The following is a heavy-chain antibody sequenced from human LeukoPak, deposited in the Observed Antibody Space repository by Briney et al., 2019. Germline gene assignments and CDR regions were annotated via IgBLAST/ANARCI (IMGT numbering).Heavy chain of an antibody. V-gene: IGHV4-34*01. Sequence: SETLSLTCAVYGGSFSGYYWSWIRQPPGKGLEWIGEINHSGSTNYNPSLKSRVTISVDTSKNQFSLKLSSVTAADTAVYYCAREGYGDYAGDPGFGYWGQGTLVTVSS. CDR2: INHSGST. CDR1: GGSFSGYY. CDR3: AREGYGDYAGDPGFGY. D-gene: IGHD4-17*01. J-gene: IGHJ4*02.